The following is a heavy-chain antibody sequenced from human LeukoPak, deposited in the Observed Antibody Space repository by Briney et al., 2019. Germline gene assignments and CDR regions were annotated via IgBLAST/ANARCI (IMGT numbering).Heavy chain of an antibody. J-gene: IGHJ4*02. D-gene: IGHD5-12*01. CDR1: GFTFSIYT. Sequence: PGGSLRLSCAASGFTFSIYTMTWVRQAPGKGLEWVSAISGSGGSTYYADSVKGRFTISRDNAKNSLYLQMNSLRAEDTAVYYCARDNAGYDYWGQGTLVTVSS. CDR2: ISGSGGST. V-gene: IGHV3-23*01. CDR3: ARDNAGYDY.